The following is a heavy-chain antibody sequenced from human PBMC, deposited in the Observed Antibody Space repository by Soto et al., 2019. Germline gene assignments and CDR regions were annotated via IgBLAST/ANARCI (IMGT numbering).Heavy chain of an antibody. V-gene: IGHV3-23*01. Sequence: PGGSLRLSCAASGFTFSSYAMSWVSQAPGKGLEWVSAISGSGGSTYYADSVKGRFTISRDNSKNTLYLQMNSLRAEDTAVYYCAKTTDYDILTGYVFDYWGQGTLVTVSS. D-gene: IGHD3-9*01. J-gene: IGHJ4*02. CDR1: GFTFSSYA. CDR3: AKTTDYDILTGYVFDY. CDR2: ISGSGGST.